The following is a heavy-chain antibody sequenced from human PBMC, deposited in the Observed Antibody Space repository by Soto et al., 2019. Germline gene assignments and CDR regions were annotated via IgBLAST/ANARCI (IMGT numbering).Heavy chain of an antibody. CDR2: IWYDGSNK. J-gene: IGHJ6*02. Sequence: GGSLRLSCAASGFTFSSYGMHWVRQAPGKGLEWVAVIWYDGSNKYYADSVKGRFTISRDNSKNTLYLQMNSLRAEDTAVYYCARDLEAVAGTGMYYYYYGMDVWGQGTTVTVSS. CDR3: ARDLEAVAGTGMYYYYYGMDV. V-gene: IGHV3-33*01. CDR1: GFTFSSYG. D-gene: IGHD6-19*01.